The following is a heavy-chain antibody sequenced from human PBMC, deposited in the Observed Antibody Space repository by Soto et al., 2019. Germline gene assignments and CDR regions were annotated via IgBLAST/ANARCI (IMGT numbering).Heavy chain of an antibody. CDR1: GFTFNTFD. Sequence: EVQLLESGGGLVQPGGSLRLSCAASGFTFNTFDMSWVRQAPGKGLEWVSVIIGTDGSTYYADSLRGRFTISRDNSKNTLFLLMNSLRAEDTAVYFCAKGAWLDYWGQGTPVTVSS. CDR2: IIGTDGST. CDR3: AKGAWLDY. J-gene: IGHJ4*02. V-gene: IGHV3-23*01.